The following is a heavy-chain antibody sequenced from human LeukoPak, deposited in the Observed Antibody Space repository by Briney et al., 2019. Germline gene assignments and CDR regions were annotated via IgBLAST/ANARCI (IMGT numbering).Heavy chain of an antibody. J-gene: IGHJ4*02. CDR2: IRSKANSYAT. V-gene: IGHV3-73*01. CDR1: GFTFSGSA. D-gene: IGHD3-10*01. CDR3: TRLGYYHGSGSPNQY. Sequence: PGGSLRLSCAASGFTFSGSAMHWVRQASGKGLEWVGRIRSKANSYATAYAASVKGRFTISRDDSKNTAYLQMSSLKTEDTAVYYCTRLGYYHGSGSPNQYWGQGTLVTVSS.